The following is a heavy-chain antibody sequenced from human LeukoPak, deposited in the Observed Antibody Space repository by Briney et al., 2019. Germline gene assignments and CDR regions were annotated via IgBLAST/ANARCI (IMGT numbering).Heavy chain of an antibody. J-gene: IGHJ5*02. CDR2: ISYDGSTK. D-gene: IGHD6-6*01. CDR1: GFTFSSYV. CDR3: AKQYSSSFLDWFDP. V-gene: IGHV3-30*18. Sequence: SGRSLRLSCAASGFTFSSYVMHWVRQAPGKGLEWVAVISYDGSTKYYADSVKGRFTISRDSSKNTLYLQMNSLRAEDTAVYYCAKQYSSSFLDWFDPWGQGTLVTVSS.